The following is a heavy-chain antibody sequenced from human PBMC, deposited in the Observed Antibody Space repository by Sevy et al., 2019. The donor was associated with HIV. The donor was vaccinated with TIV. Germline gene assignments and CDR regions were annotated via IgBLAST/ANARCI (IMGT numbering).Heavy chain of an antibody. CDR1: GFTFSSYI. D-gene: IGHD5-18*01. V-gene: IGHV3-21*01. CDR2: ISNTGIYI. J-gene: IGHJ3*02. Sequence: GGSLRLSCAASGFTFSSYIINWVRQAPGKGLEWVSSISNTGIYIYYADSVKGRFTISRDNAKNSLYLQMNSLRAEDTAVYNCARYEEDTTLVNAFDIWGQGTMVTVSS. CDR3: ARYEEDTTLVNAFDI.